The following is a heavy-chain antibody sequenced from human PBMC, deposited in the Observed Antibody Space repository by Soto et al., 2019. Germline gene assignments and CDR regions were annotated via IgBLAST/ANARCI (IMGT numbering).Heavy chain of an antibody. CDR2: INAGNGNT. D-gene: IGHD3-3*01. J-gene: IGHJ6*02. CDR1: GYTFTSYA. Sequence: QVPLVQSGAEVKKPGASVKVSCKASGYTFTSYAMHWVRQAPGQRLEWMGWINAGNGNTKYSQKFQGRVTMTRDTSASTAYMELSSLRSEDTAVYYCARDLFGVVISHYYYGMDVWGQGTTVTVSS. CDR3: ARDLFGVVISHYYYGMDV. V-gene: IGHV1-3*01.